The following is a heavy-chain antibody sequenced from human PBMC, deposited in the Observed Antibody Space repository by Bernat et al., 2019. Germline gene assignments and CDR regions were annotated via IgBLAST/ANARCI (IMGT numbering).Heavy chain of an antibody. CDR1: GFTFSNYW. J-gene: IGHJ4*02. V-gene: IGHV3-74*01. CDR2: ISSDGSTT. Sequence: EVQLVESGGGLVQPEGSLRLSCAVSGFTFSNYWMHWVRQAPGKGLVWVSRISSDGSTTRYADSVKGRFTISRDNAKNTLYLQMTSLRVEDTAVYYCTRDFTPHDFDYWGQGTLVTVSS. CDR3: TRDFTPHDFDY. D-gene: IGHD2-15*01.